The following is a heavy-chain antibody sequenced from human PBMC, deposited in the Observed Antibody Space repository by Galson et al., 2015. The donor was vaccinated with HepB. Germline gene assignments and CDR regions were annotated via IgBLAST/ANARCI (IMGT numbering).Heavy chain of an antibody. V-gene: IGHV1-2*06. Sequence: SVKVSCKASGYTFTGYYMHWVRQAPGQGLEWMGRINPNSGGTNYAQKFQGRVTMTRDTSISTAYMEPSRLRSDDTAVYYCARVSGQLEYPGGDYWGQGTLVTVSS. CDR1: GYTFTGYY. D-gene: IGHD1-1*01. CDR3: ARVSGQLEYPGGDY. J-gene: IGHJ4*02. CDR2: INPNSGGT.